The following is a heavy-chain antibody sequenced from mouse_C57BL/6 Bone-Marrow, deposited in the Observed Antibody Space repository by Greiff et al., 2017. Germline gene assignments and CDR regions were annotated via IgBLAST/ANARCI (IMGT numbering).Heavy chain of an antibody. J-gene: IGHJ2*01. V-gene: IGHV5-6*01. CDR2: MSSGGSYT. D-gene: IGHD4-1*01. CDR3: ARRDGTYFDY. Sequence: EVQLVESGGDLVKPGGSLKLSCAASGFTFSSYGMSWVRQTPDKRLEWVATMSSGGSYTYYPDSVKGRFTISRDNAKNTLYLQMSSLKSEDTAMYYCARRDGTYFDYWGQGTTLTVSS. CDR1: GFTFSSYG.